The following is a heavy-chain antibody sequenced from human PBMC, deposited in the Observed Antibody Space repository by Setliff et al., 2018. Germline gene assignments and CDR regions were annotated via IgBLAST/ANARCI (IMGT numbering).Heavy chain of an antibody. CDR2: IYHSGST. V-gene: IGHV4-38-2*02. J-gene: IGHJ6*02. CDR1: GYSISSGYY. CDR3: ARGGVGSGSYYWEVVRGMDV. Sequence: PSETLSLTCTVSGYSISSGYYWGWIRQPPGKGLEWIGSIYHSGSTYYNPSLKSRVTISVDTSKNQFSLKLSSVTAADTAVYYCARGGVGSGSYYWEVVRGMDVWGQGTTVTVSS. D-gene: IGHD3-10*01.